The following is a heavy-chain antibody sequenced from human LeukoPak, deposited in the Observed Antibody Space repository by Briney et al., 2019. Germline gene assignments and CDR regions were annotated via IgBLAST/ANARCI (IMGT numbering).Heavy chain of an antibody. CDR1: GGSISTYY. V-gene: IGHV4-4*07. D-gene: IGHD4-17*01. Sequence: SETLSLSCSVSGGSISTYYWSWIRQPAGKGLEWIGRIYTTGGINYNPSLKSRVTMSVDTSKNQFSLKLTSVTAADTAVYYCAKDGDYAYFDYWGQGTLVTVSS. CDR2: IYTTGGI. J-gene: IGHJ4*02. CDR3: AKDGDYAYFDY.